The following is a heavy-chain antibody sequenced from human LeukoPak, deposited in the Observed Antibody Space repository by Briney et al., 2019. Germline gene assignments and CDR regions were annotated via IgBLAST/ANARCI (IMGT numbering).Heavy chain of an antibody. CDR1: GFTFGSYS. Sequence: GGSLRLSCAASGFTFGSYSMNWVRQAPGKGLEWVSSISSSSSYIYYADSVKGRFTISRDNAKNSLYLQMNSLRAEDTAVYYCARAQPSYSSGWYVTGKDAFDIWGQGTMVTVSS. CDR2: ISSSSSYI. J-gene: IGHJ3*02. CDR3: ARAQPSYSSGWYVTGKDAFDI. V-gene: IGHV3-21*01. D-gene: IGHD6-19*01.